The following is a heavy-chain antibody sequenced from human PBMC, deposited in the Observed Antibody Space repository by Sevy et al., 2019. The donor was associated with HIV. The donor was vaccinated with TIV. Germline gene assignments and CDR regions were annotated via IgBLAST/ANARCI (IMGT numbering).Heavy chain of an antibody. CDR2: ISYEGTET. Sequence: GGSLRLSCVPSGFAFSSHAMHWVRQAPGKGLEWVAVISYEGTETFYAASVEGRFTISRDNSKNMLSLQINSLRPEDTAVYYCARDGGYSIKWYPLYWGHGTLVTVSS. J-gene: IGHJ4*01. V-gene: IGHV3-30-3*01. D-gene: IGHD6-13*01. CDR1: GFAFSSHA. CDR3: ARDGGYSIKWYPLY.